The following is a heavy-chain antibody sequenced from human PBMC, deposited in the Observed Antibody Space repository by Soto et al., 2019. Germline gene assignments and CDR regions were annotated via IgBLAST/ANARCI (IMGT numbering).Heavy chain of an antibody. V-gene: IGHV3-23*01. CDR3: AKYLVHGYYDSSGYPDAFDI. D-gene: IGHD3-22*01. Sequence: GGSLRLSCAASGFTFSSYSMSWVRQAPGKRLEWVSAISGSGGTTYYADSVKARFTISRDNSKNTLYLQMNSLRAEDTAVYYCAKYLVHGYYDSSGYPDAFDIWGEGTMVT. CDR1: GFTFSSYS. J-gene: IGHJ3*02. CDR2: ISGSGGTT.